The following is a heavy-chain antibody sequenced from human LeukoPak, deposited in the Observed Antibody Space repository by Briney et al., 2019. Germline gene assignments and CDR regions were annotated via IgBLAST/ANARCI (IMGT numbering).Heavy chain of an antibody. CDR1: GFTFSDYY. CDR2: ISSSGSNI. CDR3: ARYSSSLYYYYYMDV. J-gene: IGHJ6*03. Sequence: GGSLRLSCAASGFTFSDYYMSWIRQAPGKGLEWVSYISSSGSNIYYADSVKGRFTISRDNAKNSLYLQMNSLRAEDTAVYYCARYSSSLYYYYYMDVWGKGTTVTVSS. D-gene: IGHD6-6*01. V-gene: IGHV3-11*01.